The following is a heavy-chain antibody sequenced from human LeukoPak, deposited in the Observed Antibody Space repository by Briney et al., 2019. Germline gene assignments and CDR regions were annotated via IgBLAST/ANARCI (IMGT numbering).Heavy chain of an antibody. Sequence: GGSLRLSCAASGFTFSNYGMHWVRQAPGKGLEWVAFIRYDGSNTYYADSVKGRFTISRDNSKNTLFLQMNSLRAEDTAVYYCAKGLNLLTLYMDVWGKGTTVTISS. J-gene: IGHJ6*03. CDR3: AKGLNLLTLYMDV. CDR1: GFTFSNYG. D-gene: IGHD4-23*01. V-gene: IGHV3-30*02. CDR2: IRYDGSNT.